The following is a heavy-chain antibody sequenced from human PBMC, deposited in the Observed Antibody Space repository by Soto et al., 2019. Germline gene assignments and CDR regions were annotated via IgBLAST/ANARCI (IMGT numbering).Heavy chain of an antibody. CDR1: GASISSSFYY. CDR2: IYYSGTT. CDR3: ARYDFWSPGSFDY. V-gene: IGHV4-39*01. D-gene: IGHD3-3*01. J-gene: IGHJ4*02. Sequence: ETLSLTCPVSGASISSSFYYWGWIRQPPGKGLEWIGMIYYSGTTYYNPSLKSRVTISVDTSKNQFSLKLSSVTAADTAVYYCARYDFWSPGSFDYWGQGVLVTVYS.